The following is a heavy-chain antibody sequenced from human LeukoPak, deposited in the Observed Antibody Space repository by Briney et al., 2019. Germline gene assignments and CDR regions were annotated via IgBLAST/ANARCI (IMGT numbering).Heavy chain of an antibody. CDR2: INPDGRAI. Sequence: GGSLRLSCAASGFTFSSYGMHWVRQAPGKGLEWVASINPDGRAIQYVDSVKGRFTISRDNAKNSLYLQMNSLRAEDTAVYYCARLKDTATRYDYWGQGTPVTVSS. J-gene: IGHJ4*02. V-gene: IGHV3-7*01. CDR3: ARLKDTATRYDY. D-gene: IGHD5-18*01. CDR1: GFTFSSYG.